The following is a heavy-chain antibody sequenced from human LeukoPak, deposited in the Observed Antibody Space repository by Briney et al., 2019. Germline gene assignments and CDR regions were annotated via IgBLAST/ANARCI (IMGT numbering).Heavy chain of an antibody. CDR3: AKDPDCTSGVCYTFFDY. J-gene: IGHJ4*02. CDR1: GFTFSSCG. V-gene: IGHV3-23*01. CDR2: ISGSGGST. D-gene: IGHD2-8*01. Sequence: PGGSLRLSCAASGFTFSSCGMHWVRRAPGKGLEWVSAISGSGGSTYYADSVKGRFTISRDNSKNTLYLQMNSLRAEATAVYYCAKDPDCTSGVCYTFFDYWGQGTLVTVSS.